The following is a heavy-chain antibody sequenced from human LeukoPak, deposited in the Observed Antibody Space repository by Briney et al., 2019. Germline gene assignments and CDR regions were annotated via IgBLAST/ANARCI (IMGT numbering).Heavy chain of an antibody. CDR2: ISSSGSTI. D-gene: IGHD6-13*01. Sequence: GGSLRLSCAASGFTFSDYYMSWIRQAPGKGLEWVSYISSSGSTIYYADSVKGRFTISGDNAKNSLYLQMNSLRAEDTAVYYCARVEAAAAFDYWGQGTLVTVSS. CDR3: ARVEAAAAFDY. V-gene: IGHV3-11*01. J-gene: IGHJ4*02. CDR1: GFTFSDYY.